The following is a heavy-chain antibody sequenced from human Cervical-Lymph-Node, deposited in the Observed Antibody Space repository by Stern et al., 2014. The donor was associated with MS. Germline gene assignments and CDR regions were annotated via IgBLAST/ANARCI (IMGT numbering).Heavy chain of an antibody. Sequence: VQLLESGGGVVQPGGSLRLSCAASGFIFSYYPMHWVRQAPGKGLEWVAGMSNDGGVRLYIDSVKGRFTISRDDSTNTLFLEMTSLRAEDTAVYYCARDFIPGAPDFLDFWGQGTLVTVSS. CDR2: MSNDGGVR. CDR1: GFIFSYYP. D-gene: IGHD3-10*01. V-gene: IGHV3-30*04. CDR3: ARDFIPGAPDFLDF. J-gene: IGHJ4*02.